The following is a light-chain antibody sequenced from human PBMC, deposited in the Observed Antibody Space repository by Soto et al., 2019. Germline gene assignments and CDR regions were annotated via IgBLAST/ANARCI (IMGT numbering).Light chain of an antibody. CDR3: QQYGSSVYT. CDR1: QSVYNNY. CDR2: GAS. Sequence: EIVLTQSPGTLSLSPGEGASLSCKASQSVYNNYLAWYQHKPGRSPRLXIYGASTRAAGIPDRVSGSGSGTDFTLTITRLDPEDFAIYYCQQYGSSVYTFGQGTKVDIK. V-gene: IGKV3-20*01. J-gene: IGKJ2*01.